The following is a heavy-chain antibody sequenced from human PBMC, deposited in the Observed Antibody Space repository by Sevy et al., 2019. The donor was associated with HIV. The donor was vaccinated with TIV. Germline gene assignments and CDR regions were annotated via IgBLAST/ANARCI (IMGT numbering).Heavy chain of an antibody. Sequence: ASVKVSCKASGGTFSSYAISWVRQAPGQGLEWMGGIIPIFGTANYAQKFQGRVTITADESTSTAYMELSSLRSEDTAVYYCARGPSSGWYLDYWGQGTLVTVSS. J-gene: IGHJ4*02. V-gene: IGHV1-69*13. D-gene: IGHD6-19*01. CDR3: ARGPSSGWYLDY. CDR2: IIPIFGTA. CDR1: GGTFSSYA.